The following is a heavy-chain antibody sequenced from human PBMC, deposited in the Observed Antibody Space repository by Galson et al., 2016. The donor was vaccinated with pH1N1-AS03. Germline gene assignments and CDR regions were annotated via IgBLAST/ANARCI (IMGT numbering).Heavy chain of an antibody. CDR3: ARAGIVQTVMSRWGGDIYSTDY. CDR2: INPKTEGT. D-gene: IGHD2-21*02. V-gene: IGHV1-2*06. CDR1: GYTLTAYY. Sequence: SVKVSCKVSGYTLTAYYIHWVRQAPGQGLEWMGLINPKTEGTYSAQTFQGRVTMTRDTSVSTAYMELTWLTSDDTAVYFCARAGIVQTVMSRWGGDIYSTDYWGQGTLVTVSS. J-gene: IGHJ4*02.